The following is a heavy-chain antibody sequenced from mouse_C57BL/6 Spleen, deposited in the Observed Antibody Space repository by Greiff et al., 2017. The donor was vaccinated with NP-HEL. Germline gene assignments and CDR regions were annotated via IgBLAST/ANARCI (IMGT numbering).Heavy chain of an antibody. J-gene: IGHJ3*01. CDR1: GYAFSSYW. D-gene: IGHD1-1*01. CDR3: AREYYDGGAWFAY. CDR2: IYPGDGDT. Sequence: QVQLQQSGAELVKPGASVKISCKASGYAFSSYWMNWVQQRPGKGLEWIGQIYPGDGDTNYNGKFKGKATLTADESASTSYMQLSSLTSEDSAVYFCAREYYDGGAWFAYWGQGTLVTGSA. V-gene: IGHV1-80*01.